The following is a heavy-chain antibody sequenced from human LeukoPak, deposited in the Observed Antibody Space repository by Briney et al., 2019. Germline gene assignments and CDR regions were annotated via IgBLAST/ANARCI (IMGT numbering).Heavy chain of an antibody. V-gene: IGHV1-46*01. CDR3: ARASYYYDSSGYYTAFDV. CDR2: INPSGGST. D-gene: IGHD3-22*01. Sequence: AASVKVSCTASGYTFTSYYMHWVRQAPGQGLEWMGVINPSGGSTSYAQKFQGRVTMTRDTSTSTVYMELSSLRSEDTAVYYCARASYYYDSSGYYTAFDVWGQGTMVTVSS. CDR1: GYTFTSYY. J-gene: IGHJ3*01.